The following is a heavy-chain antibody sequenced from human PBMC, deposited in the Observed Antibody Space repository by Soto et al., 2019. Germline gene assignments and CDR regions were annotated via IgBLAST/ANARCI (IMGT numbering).Heavy chain of an antibody. Sequence: QVQLVQSGAEVKKPGASVKVSCKASGYTFTGYYMHWVRQAPGQGLEWMGWINPNSGGTNYAQKCQGRVTIAMDTSISTAYMELSRLRSDDTAVYYCASGPRCRSYYRFPRTLDYWGQGTLVTLSS. V-gene: IGHV1-2*02. CDR1: GYTFTGYY. J-gene: IGHJ4*02. CDR3: ASGPRCRSYYRFPRTLDY. D-gene: IGHD1-26*01. CDR2: INPNSGGT.